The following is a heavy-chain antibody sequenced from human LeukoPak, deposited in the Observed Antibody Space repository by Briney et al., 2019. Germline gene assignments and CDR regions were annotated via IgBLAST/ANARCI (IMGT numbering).Heavy chain of an antibody. J-gene: IGHJ4*02. D-gene: IGHD3-22*01. CDR3: ARESNSGYYLSY. V-gene: IGHV3-66*01. CDR2: IYSDGRS. CDR1: GFTVSSNY. Sequence: TGGSLRLSCAASGFTVSSNYMSWVRQAPGKGLEWVSVIYSDGRSYNADSVKGRFTISRDNSKNTLYLQMNSLRAEDTALYYCARESNSGYYLSYWGQGTLVAVSS.